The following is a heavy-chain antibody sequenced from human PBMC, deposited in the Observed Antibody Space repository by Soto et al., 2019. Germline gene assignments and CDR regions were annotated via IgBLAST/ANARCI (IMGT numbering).Heavy chain of an antibody. CDR2: IYYSGST. Sequence: QVQLQESGPGLVKPSETLSLTCTVSGGSISSYYWSWIRQPPGKGLEWIGYIYYSGSTNYNPSLKSRVTISVDTSKNQFSLKLSSVTAADTAVYYCARGEGYSPVMNYYYYGMDVWGQGTTVTVSS. J-gene: IGHJ6*02. D-gene: IGHD2-15*01. CDR3: ARGEGYSPVMNYYYYGMDV. V-gene: IGHV4-59*01. CDR1: GGSISSYY.